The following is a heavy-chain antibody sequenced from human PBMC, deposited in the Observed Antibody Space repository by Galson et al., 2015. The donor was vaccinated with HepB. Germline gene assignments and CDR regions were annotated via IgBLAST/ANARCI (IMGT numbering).Heavy chain of an antibody. J-gene: IGHJ6*02. CDR2: ISGYDGST. CDR1: GYTFSNYG. CDR3: ARDSRLELHHNDYYSYGMDI. Sequence: SVKVSCKASGYTFSNYGLSWVRQAPGQGLEWMGWISGYDGSTNYAPKFQGRVTMTTQTSTGTAYIELRSLRSDDTAVYYCARDSRLELHHNDYYSYGMDIWGQGTAVTVSS. V-gene: IGHV1-18*01. D-gene: IGHD1-7*01.